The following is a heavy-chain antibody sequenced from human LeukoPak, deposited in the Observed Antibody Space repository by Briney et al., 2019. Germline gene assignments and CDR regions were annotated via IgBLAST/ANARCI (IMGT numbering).Heavy chain of an antibody. CDR3: AIGPFGSGSFLDY. V-gene: IGHV1-8*01. CDR2: MNPNSGDT. D-gene: IGHD3-10*01. J-gene: IGHJ4*02. Sequence: GASVKVSCKXSGYIFSSNDINWVRQAAGQGLEGMGWMNPNSGDTGYTQKFQGRVAMTRSTSITTAYMELSSLRSEDTAVYYCAIGPFGSGSFLDYWGQGTLVTVSS. CDR1: GYIFSSND.